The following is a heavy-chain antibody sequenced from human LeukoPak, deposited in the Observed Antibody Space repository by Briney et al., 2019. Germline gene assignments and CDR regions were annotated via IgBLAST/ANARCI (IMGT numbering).Heavy chain of an antibody. Sequence: ASVTVSCKASGYTFTSYDINWVRQATGQGLEWMGWMNPNSGNTGYAQKFQGRVTMTRNTSISTAYMELSSLRSEDTAVYYCARVRSSWYSGWFDPWGQGTLVTVSS. J-gene: IGHJ5*02. CDR1: GYTFTSYD. CDR2: MNPNSGNT. D-gene: IGHD6-13*01. V-gene: IGHV1-8*01. CDR3: ARVRSSWYSGWFDP.